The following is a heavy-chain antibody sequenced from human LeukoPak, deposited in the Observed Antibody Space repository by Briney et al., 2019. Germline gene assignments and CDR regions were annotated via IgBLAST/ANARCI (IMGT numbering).Heavy chain of an antibody. Sequence: ASVKVSCKASGYTFTGYYMHWVRQAPGQGLEWTGRTNPNSGGTNYAQKFQGRVTMTRDTSISTAYMELSRLRSDDTAVYYCARDPYSSTSLDYWGQGTLVTVSS. D-gene: IGHD6-13*01. V-gene: IGHV1-2*06. CDR2: TNPNSGGT. CDR3: ARDPYSSTSLDY. CDR1: GYTFTGYY. J-gene: IGHJ4*02.